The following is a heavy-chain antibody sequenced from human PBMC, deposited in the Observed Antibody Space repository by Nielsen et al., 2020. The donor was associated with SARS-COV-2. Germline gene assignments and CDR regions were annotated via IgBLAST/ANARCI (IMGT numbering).Heavy chain of an antibody. D-gene: IGHD5-18*01. Sequence: GESLKISCAASGFTFSNYAMHWVRQAPGKGLEWVAVISNDGSNKYYADSVKGRFTISSDNSKNTLYLQMNSLRAEDTAVYYCARDADSYGFDYWGQGTLVTVSS. J-gene: IGHJ4*02. CDR3: ARDADSYGFDY. CDR2: ISNDGSNK. V-gene: IGHV3-30-3*01. CDR1: GFTFSNYA.